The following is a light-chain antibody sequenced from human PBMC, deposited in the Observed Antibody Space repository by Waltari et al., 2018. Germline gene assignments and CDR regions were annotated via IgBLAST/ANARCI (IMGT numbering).Light chain of an antibody. V-gene: IGKV3-11*01. CDR3: QQRRIWPPT. CDR1: QDVTTS. Sequence: EIVLTQSPATLSLSPGERVTLSCRASQDVTTSLAWYQQKPGQAPRLRIYDASNRAPGIPARFSGSGSGTDFTLTISSLEPEDFSVYYCQQRRIWPPTFGQGTKLEIK. J-gene: IGKJ1*01. CDR2: DAS.